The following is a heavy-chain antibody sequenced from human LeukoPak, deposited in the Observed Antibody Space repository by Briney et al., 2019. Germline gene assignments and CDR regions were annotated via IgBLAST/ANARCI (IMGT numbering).Heavy chain of an antibody. CDR1: GFIFNDAW. Sequence: GGSLRLSCAASGFIFNDAWMNWVRQAPGKGLERVGRIKNKPHGETTDYAAPVKGRFTISRDDSKNTLYLQMSSLKIEDTAVYYCTFKGYDYWGQGTLVTVSS. CDR2: IKNKPHGETT. D-gene: IGHD3-22*01. J-gene: IGHJ4*02. V-gene: IGHV3-15*07. CDR3: TFKGYDY.